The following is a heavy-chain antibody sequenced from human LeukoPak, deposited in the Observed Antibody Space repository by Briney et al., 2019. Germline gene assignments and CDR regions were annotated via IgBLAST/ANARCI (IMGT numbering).Heavy chain of an antibody. CDR3: ARVAADWPALDY. Sequence: PSETLSLTCAVSGGSISSGGYSWSWIRQPPGKGLEWIGYIYHSGSTYYNPSLKSRVTISVDRSKNQFSLKLSSVTAADTAVYYCARVAADWPALDYWGQGTLVTVSS. CDR2: IYHSGST. V-gene: IGHV4-30-2*01. J-gene: IGHJ4*02. D-gene: IGHD3-9*01. CDR1: GGSISSGGYS.